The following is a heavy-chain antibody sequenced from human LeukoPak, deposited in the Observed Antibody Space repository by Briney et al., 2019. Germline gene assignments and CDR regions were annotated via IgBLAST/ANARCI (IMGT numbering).Heavy chain of an antibody. Sequence: NTSETLSLTCSVSGVSINSNSHHWDWIRQAPGKGLEWIGNIYYSGTTSYNPSPKSRVTISVDTSKNQFSLRLSSVTAADTAVYYCARRGDILTDYAFDYWGQGTLVTVSS. J-gene: IGHJ4*02. V-gene: IGHV4-39*01. CDR2: IYYSGTT. D-gene: IGHD3-9*01. CDR3: ARRGDILTDYAFDY. CDR1: GVSINSNSHH.